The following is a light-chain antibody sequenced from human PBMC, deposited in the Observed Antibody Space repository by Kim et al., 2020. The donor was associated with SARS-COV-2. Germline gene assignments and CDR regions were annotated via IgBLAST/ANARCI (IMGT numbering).Light chain of an antibody. CDR2: LDSDGSH. J-gene: IGLJ3*02. CDR1: SGHSSYA. V-gene: IGLV4-69*01. CDR3: QTWDTGVRL. Sequence: QAVLTQSPSASASLGASVKLTCTLSSGHSSYAIAWHQQQPEKGPRFLMKLDSDGSHNKGDGIPDRFSGSSSGAERYLTISSLQSGDEADYYCQTWDTGVRLFGGGTQLTVL.